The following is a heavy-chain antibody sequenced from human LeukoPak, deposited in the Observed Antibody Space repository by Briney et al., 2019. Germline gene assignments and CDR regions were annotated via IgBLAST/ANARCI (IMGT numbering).Heavy chain of an antibody. CDR1: GYTFTSYG. Sequence: ASVKVSCKASGYTFTSYGINWVRQATGQGLEWMGWMNPNSGNTGYAQKFQGRVTITRNTSISTAYMELSSLRSEDTAVYYCARGWRDYYYMDVWGKGTTVTVSS. J-gene: IGHJ6*03. CDR2: MNPNSGNT. CDR3: ARGWRDYYYMDV. V-gene: IGHV1-8*03.